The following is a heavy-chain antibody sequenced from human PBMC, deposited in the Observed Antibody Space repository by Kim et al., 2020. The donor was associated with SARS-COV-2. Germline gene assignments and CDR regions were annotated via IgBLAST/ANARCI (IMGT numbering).Heavy chain of an antibody. V-gene: IGHV3-15*01. Sequence: GGSLRLSCAASGFTLRNTWMTWVHQAPGEGLEWVGRLRSKADGGTTYFAESVRGRFTISRDDSENVLYLQMNSLKTDDTAVYYCTTDQGNSSSFYEFDYWGQGTPVTVSS. J-gene: IGHJ4*02. D-gene: IGHD6-19*01. CDR1: GFTLRNTW. CDR3: TTDQGNSSSFYEFDY. CDR2: LRSKADGGTT.